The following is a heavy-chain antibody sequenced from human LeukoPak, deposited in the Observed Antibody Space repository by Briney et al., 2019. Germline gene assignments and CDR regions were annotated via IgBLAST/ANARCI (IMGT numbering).Heavy chain of an antibody. J-gene: IGHJ4*02. D-gene: IGHD6-13*01. V-gene: IGHV1-69*13. Sequence: SVKVSCKASGGTFSSYAISWVRQAPGQGLEWMGGIISIFGTANYAQKFQGRVTITADESTSTAYMELSSLRSEDTAVYYCAKSAGYSSSWSTGIIDYWGQGTLVTVSS. CDR3: AKSAGYSSSWSTGIIDY. CDR2: IISIFGTA. CDR1: GGTFSSYA.